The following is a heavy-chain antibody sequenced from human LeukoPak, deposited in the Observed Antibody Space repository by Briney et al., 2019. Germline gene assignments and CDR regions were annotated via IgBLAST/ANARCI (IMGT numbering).Heavy chain of an antibody. J-gene: IGHJ4*02. D-gene: IGHD5-24*01. CDR2: IIPIFGSP. V-gene: IGHV1-69*06. Sequence: SVKVSCKASGDTFSSYAISWVRQAPGQGLEWMGGIIPIFGSPNYAQRFQGRVTITADKSTSTACMELSSLTYEDTAVYYCARDVPVEMTVSGYFDFWGQGTLVTVSS. CDR1: GDTFSSYA. CDR3: ARDVPVEMTVSGYFDF.